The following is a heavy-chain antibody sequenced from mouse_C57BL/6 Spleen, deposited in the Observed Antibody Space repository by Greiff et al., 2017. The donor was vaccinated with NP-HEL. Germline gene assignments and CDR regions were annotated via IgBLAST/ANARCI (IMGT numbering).Heavy chain of an antibody. V-gene: IGHV1-50*01. D-gene: IGHD2-5*01. Sequence: VQLQQPGAELVKPGASVKLSRKASGYTFTSYWMQWVKQRPGQGLEWIGEIDPSDSYTNYNQKFKGKATLTVDTSSSTAYMQLSSLTSEDSAVYYCARLGDYSNSGFAYWGQGTLVTVSA. CDR3: ARLGDYSNSGFAY. CDR1: GYTFTSYW. CDR2: IDPSDSYT. J-gene: IGHJ3*01.